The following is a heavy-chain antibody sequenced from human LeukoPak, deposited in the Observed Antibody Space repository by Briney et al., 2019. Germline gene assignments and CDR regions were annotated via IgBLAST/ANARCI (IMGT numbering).Heavy chain of an antibody. V-gene: IGHV3-30*02. CDR3: AKLGTTSVTTGY. CDR1: GFTFSSYG. Sequence: GGSLRLSCAASGFTFSSYGMHWVRQAPGKGLEWVAFIRYDESKTYYVDSVKGRFIISRDNSRNTLYLQMNSLRGEDTAVYYCAKLGTTSVTTGYWGQGTLVTVSS. CDR2: IRYDESKT. D-gene: IGHD4-17*01. J-gene: IGHJ4*02.